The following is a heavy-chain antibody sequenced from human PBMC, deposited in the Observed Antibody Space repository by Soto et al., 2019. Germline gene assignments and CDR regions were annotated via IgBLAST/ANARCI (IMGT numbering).Heavy chain of an antibody. J-gene: IGHJ4*02. V-gene: IGHV4-4*02. Sequence: SETLSLTCAVSGGSISSSNWWIWVRQPPGKGLEWIGEIYHSGSTNYNPSLKSRVTISVDKSKNQFSLKLSSVTAADTAVYYCASDLAIKYYYDSSGYFGYWGQGTLVTVSS. CDR3: ASDLAIKYYYDSSGYFGY. CDR1: GGSISSSNW. CDR2: IYHSGST. D-gene: IGHD3-22*01.